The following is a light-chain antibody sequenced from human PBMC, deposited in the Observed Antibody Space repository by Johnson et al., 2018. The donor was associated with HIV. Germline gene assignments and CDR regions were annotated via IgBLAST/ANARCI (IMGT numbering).Light chain of an antibody. J-gene: IGLJ1*01. Sequence: QSVLTQPPSVSVAPGQRVTISCSGSTSNIANNYVSWYQHLPGTAPKLLIYDNTKRPSGIPDRFSGSKSGTSATLGISGLQTGDEADYYCGTWDNSLSAGVFGSGTKVTVL. CDR2: DNT. CDR1: TSNIANNY. CDR3: GTWDNSLSAGV. V-gene: IGLV1-51*01.